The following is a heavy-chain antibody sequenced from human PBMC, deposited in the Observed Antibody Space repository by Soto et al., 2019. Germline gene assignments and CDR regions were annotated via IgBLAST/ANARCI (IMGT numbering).Heavy chain of an antibody. CDR3: AREVLMLYARYVIDHYGMDV. J-gene: IGHJ6*02. V-gene: IGHV1-46*01. CDR2: INPSGGST. CDR1: GYTFTSSY. Sequence: ASVKVSCKACGYTFTSSYMHWVRQALVQGLEWMGIINPSGGSTSYAQKFQGRVTMTRDTSTSTVYMELSSLRSEDTAVYYCAREVLMLYARYVIDHYGMDVWGQGTTVTVSS. D-gene: IGHD2-8*01.